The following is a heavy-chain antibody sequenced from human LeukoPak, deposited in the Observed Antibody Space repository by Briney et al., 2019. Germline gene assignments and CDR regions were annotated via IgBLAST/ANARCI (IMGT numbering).Heavy chain of an antibody. CDR1: GFTFSSYS. D-gene: IGHD6-19*01. V-gene: IGHV3-21*01. CDR2: ISSSSSYI. J-gene: IGHJ4*02. Sequence: KPGGSLRLSCAASGFTFSSYSMNWVRQAPGKGLEWVSSISSSSSYIYYADSVKGRFTISRDNAKNSLYLQMNSLRAKDTAVYYCARDYLFYGSGPPGYYFDYWGQGTLVTVSS. CDR3: ARDYLFYGSGPPGYYFDY.